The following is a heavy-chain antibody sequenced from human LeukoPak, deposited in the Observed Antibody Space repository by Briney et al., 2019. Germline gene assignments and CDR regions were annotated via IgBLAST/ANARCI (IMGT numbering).Heavy chain of an antibody. CDR2: IYYSGST. J-gene: IGHJ4*02. V-gene: IGHV4-39*07. CDR1: GGSISSSSYY. D-gene: IGHD3-10*01. Sequence: PSETLSLTCTVSGGSISSSSYYWGWIRQPPGKGLEWIGSIYYSGSTYYNPSLKSRVTISVDTSKNQFSLKLSSVTAADTAVYYCARDWDRLVYGSGSYYIYWGQGTLVTVSS. CDR3: ARDWDRLVYGSGSYYIY.